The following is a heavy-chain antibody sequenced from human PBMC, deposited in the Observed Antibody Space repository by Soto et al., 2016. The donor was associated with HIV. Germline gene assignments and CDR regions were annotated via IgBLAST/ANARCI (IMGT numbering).Heavy chain of an antibody. D-gene: IGHD5-12*01. V-gene: IGHV3-23*01. CDR3: AKARSGYALLDY. Sequence: EVQVLESGGGLVQPGGSLRLSCAASGFTFSSFAMSWVRQTPGKGLEWVSSISGSGGNTYYADSVNGRFTFSRDNSRNTLYLQMNSLRVEDTAVYYCAKARSGYALLDYWGQGTPVAVSS. J-gene: IGHJ4*02. CDR1: GFTFSSFA. CDR2: ISGSGGNT.